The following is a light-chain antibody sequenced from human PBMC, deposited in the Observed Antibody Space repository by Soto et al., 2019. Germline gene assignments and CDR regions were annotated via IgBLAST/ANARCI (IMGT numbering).Light chain of an antibody. CDR1: QSVSSTY. J-gene: IGKJ4*01. CDR2: GAS. CDR3: RQYERSPTT. V-gene: IGKV3-20*01. Sequence: EIVLTQSPGTLSLSPGERATLCCRASQSVSSTYLAWYQQKPGQAPSLLIYGASRRATGIPDRFSGSGSGTDFTLTISRLEPEDFAVYYCRQYERSPTTFGGGTKVEIK.